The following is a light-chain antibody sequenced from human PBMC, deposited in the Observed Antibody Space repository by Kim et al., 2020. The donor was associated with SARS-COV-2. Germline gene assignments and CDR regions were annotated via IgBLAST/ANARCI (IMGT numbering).Light chain of an antibody. J-gene: IGKJ1*01. CDR1: QCISTY. V-gene: IGKV1-39*01. Sequence: ASVGDRDTVPWRATQCISTYLKWYEQKPGKAPKLLIYAAAGLQSGVPSRVSGSGSGTGFTLTISSLHPEDSSTYYCQQRHSTPRTFGQGTKVEIK. CDR2: AAA. CDR3: QQRHSTPRT.